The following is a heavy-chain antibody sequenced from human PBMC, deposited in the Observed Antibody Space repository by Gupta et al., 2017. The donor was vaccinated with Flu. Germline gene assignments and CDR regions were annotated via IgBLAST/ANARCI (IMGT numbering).Heavy chain of an antibody. D-gene: IGHD5-12*01. CDR2: ISSNGGST. CDR3: ARVQDGYSGYFDY. V-gene: IGHV3-64*01. CDR1: GFTFSSYA. Sequence: EVQLVESGGGLVQPGGSLRLSCAASGFTFSSYAMHWVRQAPGKGLEYVSAISSNGGSTYYANSVKGRFTISRDNSKNTLYLQMGSLRAEDMAVYYCARVQDGYSGYFDYWGQGTLVTVSS. J-gene: IGHJ4*02.